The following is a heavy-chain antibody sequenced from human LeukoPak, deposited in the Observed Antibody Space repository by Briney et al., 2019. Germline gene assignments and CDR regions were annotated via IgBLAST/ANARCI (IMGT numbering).Heavy chain of an antibody. Sequence: QTLSLTCAISGDSVSSNSAAWNWIRQSPSRGLEWLGRTYYKSKWYNDYAVSVKSRITINPDTSKNQFSLQLNSVTPEDTAVYYCATSQLELLYFDYWGQGTLVTVSS. CDR3: ATSQLELLYFDY. CDR2: TYYKSKWYN. J-gene: IGHJ4*02. CDR1: GDSVSSNSAA. V-gene: IGHV6-1*01. D-gene: IGHD1-7*01.